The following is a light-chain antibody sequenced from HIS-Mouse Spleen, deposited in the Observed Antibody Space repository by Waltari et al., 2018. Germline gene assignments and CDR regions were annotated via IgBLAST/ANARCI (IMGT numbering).Light chain of an antibody. Sequence: QAVLTQPSSLSASPGASASLTCTLRSGIHVGTYRIYWYQQNPGSPPQYLLRYKSDSDKQQGSGGPSRFSGSKDASANAGILLISGLQSEDEADYYCMIWHSSAWVFGGGTKLTVL. CDR1: SGIHVGTYR. J-gene: IGLJ3*02. CDR3: MIWHSSAWV. V-gene: IGLV5-45*03. CDR2: YKSDSDK.